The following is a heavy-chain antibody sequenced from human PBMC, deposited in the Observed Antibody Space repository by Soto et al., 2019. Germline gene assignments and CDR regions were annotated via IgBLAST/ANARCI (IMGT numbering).Heavy chain of an antibody. CDR2: IYYSGST. Sequence: ASETLSLTCTVSGGSISSSSYYWGWIRQPPGKGLEWIGSIYYSGSTYYNPSLKSRVTISVDTSKNQFSLKLSSVTAADTAVYYCARSYYDFWSGSYYYYGMDVWGQGTTVTVSS. J-gene: IGHJ6*02. CDR3: ARSYYDFWSGSYYYYGMDV. D-gene: IGHD3-3*01. V-gene: IGHV4-39*01. CDR1: GGSISSSSYY.